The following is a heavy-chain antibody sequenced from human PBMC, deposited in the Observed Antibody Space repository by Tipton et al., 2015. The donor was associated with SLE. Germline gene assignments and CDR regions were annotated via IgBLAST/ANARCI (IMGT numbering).Heavy chain of an antibody. J-gene: IGHJ4*02. D-gene: IGHD2-15*01. CDR3: AREQSGGYWDY. CDR1: AFTFSSYW. V-gene: IGHV3-7*01. CDR2: IKEDGSDK. Sequence: SLRLFCTASAFTFSSYWMTWVRQAPGKGLEWVANIKEDGSDKNYVDSLKGRLTISRDNAKNSLYLQMNSLRDEDTAVYYCAREQSGGYWDYWGQGTLVTVSS.